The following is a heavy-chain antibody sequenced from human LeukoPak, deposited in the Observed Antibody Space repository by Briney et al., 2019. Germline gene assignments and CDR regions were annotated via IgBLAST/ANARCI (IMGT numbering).Heavy chain of an antibody. Sequence: EASVKVSCKASGYTFTSYGISWVRQAPGQGLEWMGWISAYNGNTNYAQKLQGRVTMTTDTSTSTAYMELRSLRSDDTAVYYCARGSPPRTNYDRSGYYSYYFDYWGRGTLVTFSS. CDR2: ISAYNGNT. CDR1: GYTFTSYG. CDR3: ARGSPPRTNYDRSGYYSYYFDY. V-gene: IGHV1-18*01. J-gene: IGHJ4*02. D-gene: IGHD3-22*01.